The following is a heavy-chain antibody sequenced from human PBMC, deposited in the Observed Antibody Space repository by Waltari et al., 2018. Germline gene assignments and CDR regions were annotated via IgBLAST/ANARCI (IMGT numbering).Heavy chain of an antibody. J-gene: IGHJ5*02. D-gene: IGHD6-19*01. V-gene: IGHV2-5*01. CDR1: GFSLSTSGVG. CDR3: AHKAYSGWRYNWFDP. CDR2: IYWNDDK. Sequence: QITLKESGPTLVKPTQTLTLTCTFSGFSLSTSGVGVGWIRQPPGKALEWLALIYWNDDKRYSPSLKSRLTITKDTSKNQVVLTMTNMDPVDTATYCCAHKAYSGWRYNWFDPWGQGTLVTVSS.